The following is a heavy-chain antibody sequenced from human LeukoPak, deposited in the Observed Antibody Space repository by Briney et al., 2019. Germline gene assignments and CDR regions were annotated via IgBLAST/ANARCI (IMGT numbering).Heavy chain of an antibody. CDR3: ARAQAGRGVFDY. V-gene: IGHV3-21*01. D-gene: IGHD6-19*01. CDR2: ISSSSSYI. Sequence: GGTLRLSCAASGFTFSSYSMNWVRQAPGKGLEWVSSISSSSSYIYYADSVKGRFTISRDNAKSSLYLQMNSLRAEDTAVYYCARAQAGRGVFDYWGQGTLVTVSS. CDR1: GFTFSSYS. J-gene: IGHJ4*02.